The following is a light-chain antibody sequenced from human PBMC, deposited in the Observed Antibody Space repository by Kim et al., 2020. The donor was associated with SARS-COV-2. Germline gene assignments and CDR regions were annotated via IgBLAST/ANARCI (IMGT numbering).Light chain of an antibody. CDR1: SLRSQY. Sequence: SSELTQDPAVSVALGQTARITCQGDSLRSQYASWYQQKPGQAPVLVIYGKNTRPSGIPDRFPGSSSGDTASLTITVTQAEDEADYYCKSRVTTGDRLSVFGGGTQLTVL. CDR3: KSRVTTGDRLSV. CDR2: GKN. V-gene: IGLV3-19*01. J-gene: IGLJ2*01.